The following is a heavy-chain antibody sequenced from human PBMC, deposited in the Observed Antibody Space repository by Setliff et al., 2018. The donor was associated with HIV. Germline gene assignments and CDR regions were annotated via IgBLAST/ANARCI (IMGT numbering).Heavy chain of an antibody. CDR3: ARGSYGSVLL. V-gene: IGHV6-1*01. Sequence: QTLSLTCAIPGDSVSSNNAAWNWIRQSPLRGLEWLGRTYYRSKWYFDYAVSVKSRIIINPDTSKNQFSLHLNSVTPEDTAVYYCARGSYGSVLLWGQGTLVTVSS. CDR2: TYYRSKWYF. D-gene: IGHD6-19*01. J-gene: IGHJ4*02. CDR1: GDSVSSNNAA.